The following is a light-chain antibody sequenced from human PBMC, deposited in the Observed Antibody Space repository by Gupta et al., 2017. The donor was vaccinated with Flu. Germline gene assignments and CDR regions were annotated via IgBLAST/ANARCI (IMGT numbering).Light chain of an antibody. CDR1: NIGSYS. Sequence: YVLTQPPSLSVAPGQPARTSRGGNNIGSYSVHWYQHKPGQAPLLLAYDGSRQTSGIPERFSCSNSGNSATLTIRRDEAGDDAYYCCQVGDSRSDLWVFGRGTKLTVL. CDR2: DGS. J-gene: IGLJ3*02. CDR3: QVGDSRSDLWV. V-gene: IGLV3-21*02.